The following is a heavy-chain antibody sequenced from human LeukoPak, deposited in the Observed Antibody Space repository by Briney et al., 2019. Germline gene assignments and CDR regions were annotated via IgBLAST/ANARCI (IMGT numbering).Heavy chain of an antibody. CDR1: GFTFSSYG. V-gene: IGHV3-30*18. D-gene: IGHD3-22*01. CDR3: AKDRGTGDYDSSGYLY. Sequence: GSLRLSCAASGFTFSSYGMHWVRQAPGKGLEWVAVISYDGSNKYYADSVKGRFSISRDNSKNTLYLQMNSLRPEDTAVFYCAKDRGTGDYDSSGYLYWGQGTLVTVSS. J-gene: IGHJ4*02. CDR2: ISYDGSNK.